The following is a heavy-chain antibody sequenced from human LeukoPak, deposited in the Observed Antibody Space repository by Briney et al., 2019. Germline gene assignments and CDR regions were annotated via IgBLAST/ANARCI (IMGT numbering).Heavy chain of an antibody. CDR2: FDPEDGES. V-gene: IGHV1-24*01. Sequence: ASVKVSCKVSGASRSETSIHWVRQAPGQWLEWMGGFDPEDGESIFAQRFQGRFSMTEDTSTDTAYMELRSLRPEDTAVYYCATADKWEPLDYWGQGTLVTVSS. J-gene: IGHJ4*02. D-gene: IGHD1-26*01. CDR3: ATADKWEPLDY. CDR1: GASRSETS.